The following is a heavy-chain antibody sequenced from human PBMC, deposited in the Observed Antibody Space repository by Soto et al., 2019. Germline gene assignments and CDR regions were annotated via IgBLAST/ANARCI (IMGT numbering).Heavy chain of an antibody. V-gene: IGHV3-23*01. CDR1: SSSSYY. D-gene: IGHD3-3*01. J-gene: IGHJ4*02. CDR3: AKATYDFWSGYYTYDY. Sequence: SSSSYYWGWVRQAPGKGLEWVSAISGSGGSTYYADSVKGRFTISRDNSKNTLYLQMNSLRAEDTAVYYCAKATYDFWSGYYTYDYWGQGTLVTVSS. CDR2: ISGSGGST.